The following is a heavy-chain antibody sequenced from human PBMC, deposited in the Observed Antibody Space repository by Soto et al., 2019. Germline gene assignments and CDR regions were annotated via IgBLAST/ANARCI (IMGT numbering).Heavy chain of an antibody. CDR3: ARSLIYYGSGSYSTGY. CDR1: GFTFSSYS. J-gene: IGHJ4*02. Sequence: GGSLRLSCAASGFTFSSYSMNWVRQAPGKGLEWVSYISSSSSTIYYADSVKGRFTISRDNAKNSLYLQMNSLRAEDTAVYYCARSLIYYGSGSYSTGYWGQGTLVTVSS. D-gene: IGHD3-10*01. CDR2: ISSSSSTI. V-gene: IGHV3-48*01.